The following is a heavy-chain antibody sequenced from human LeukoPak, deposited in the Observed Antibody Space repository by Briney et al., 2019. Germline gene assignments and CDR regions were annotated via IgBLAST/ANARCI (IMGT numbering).Heavy chain of an antibody. J-gene: IGHJ3*02. Sequence: ASVKVSCKASGYTFASYGISWVRQAPGQGLEWMGWISAYNGNTNYLQKLQGRVTMTTDTSTSTAYMELRSLRSDDTAMYYCARQGYFDWAPADDAFDIWGQGTMVTVSS. V-gene: IGHV1-18*01. D-gene: IGHD3-9*01. CDR2: ISAYNGNT. CDR1: GYTFASYG. CDR3: ARQGYFDWAPADDAFDI.